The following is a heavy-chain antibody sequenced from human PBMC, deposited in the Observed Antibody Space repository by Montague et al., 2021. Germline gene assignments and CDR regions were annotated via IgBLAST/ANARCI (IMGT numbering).Heavy chain of an antibody. CDR3: ARGAYCGGDCYSGAFGI. CDR2: IYRGGST. J-gene: IGHJ3*02. V-gene: IGHV3-53*01. D-gene: IGHD2-21*02. CDR1: GFTLSDNY. Sequence: SLRLSCAASGFTLSDNYMTWVRQAPGKGLEWVSVIYRGGSTYYADSVKGRFTISRDTSKSTLYLQMNSLRPEDTAVYYCARGAYCGGDCYSGAFGIWGQGTMVTVSS.